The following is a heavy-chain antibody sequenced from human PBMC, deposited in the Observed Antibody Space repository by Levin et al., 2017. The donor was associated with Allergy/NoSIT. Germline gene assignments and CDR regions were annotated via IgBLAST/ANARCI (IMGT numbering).Heavy chain of an antibody. CDR1: GLTFSSCG. Sequence: GESLKISCVASGLTFSSCGMHWVRQAPGKGLEWVAVISYDGSDKYYADSVKGRFTISRDNSKNTLYLQMNSLRAEDTAVYYCAKDRDWGYGWYFDLWGRGTLAIVSS. V-gene: IGHV3-30*18. J-gene: IGHJ2*01. CDR2: ISYDGSDK. D-gene: IGHD7-27*01. CDR3: AKDRDWGYGWYFDL.